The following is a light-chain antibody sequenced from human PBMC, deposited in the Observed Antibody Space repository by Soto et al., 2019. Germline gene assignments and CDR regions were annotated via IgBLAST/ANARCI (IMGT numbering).Light chain of an antibody. Sequence: DIQKTQSPSTLPASVGDRVTITCRASHSISTWLAWYQQKSGKAAKILISDASNLESGVPSRFRGSGFGTEFTLTISSLQPDDFATYYCQQYNSYPYTLGQGTKVDIK. CDR1: HSISTW. J-gene: IGKJ2*01. CDR3: QQYNSYPYT. CDR2: DAS. V-gene: IGKV1-5*01.